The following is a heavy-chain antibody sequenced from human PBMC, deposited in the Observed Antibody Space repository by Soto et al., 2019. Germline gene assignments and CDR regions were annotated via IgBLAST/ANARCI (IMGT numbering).Heavy chain of an antibody. CDR2: VYSDGSGP. CDR3: ATLNSFGSDY. J-gene: IGHJ4*02. D-gene: IGHD5-18*01. CDR1: GFTFSNFW. Sequence: GGSLRLSCAASGFTFSNFWMHWVRQAPGKGLVWVSRVYSDGSGPMYADSVKGRFTISRDNAKSTLYLQMNSLRPEDTAVYYCATLNSFGSDYWGRGTLVTVSS. V-gene: IGHV3-74*03.